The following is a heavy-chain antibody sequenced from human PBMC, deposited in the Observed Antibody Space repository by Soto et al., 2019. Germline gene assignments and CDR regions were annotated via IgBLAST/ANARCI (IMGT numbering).Heavy chain of an antibody. Sequence: EVQLLESGGGLVQPGGSLRLSCAASGFTFSSYAMSWVRQAPGKGREWVSAISGSGGSTYYADSVKGRFTISRDNSKNTLYLQMNSLRAEDTAVYYCAAHGDEDYYYYYGMDVWGQGTTVTVSS. V-gene: IGHV3-23*01. CDR3: AAHGDEDYYYYYGMDV. CDR1: GFTFSSYA. CDR2: ISGSGGST. J-gene: IGHJ6*02. D-gene: IGHD4-17*01.